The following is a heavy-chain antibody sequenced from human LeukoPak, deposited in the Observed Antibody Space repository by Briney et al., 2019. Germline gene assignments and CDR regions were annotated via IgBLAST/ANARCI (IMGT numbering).Heavy chain of an antibody. CDR3: ARVKYGSGSQTFDY. V-gene: IGHV1-2*06. Sequence: ASVQVSCKASGYTFTGYYMHWVRQAPGQGLEWMGRINPNSGGTNYAQKFQGRVTMTRDTSISTAYMELSRLRSDDTAVYYCARVKYGSGSQTFDYWGQGTLVTVSS. J-gene: IGHJ4*02. D-gene: IGHD3-10*01. CDR1: GYTFTGYY. CDR2: INPNSGGT.